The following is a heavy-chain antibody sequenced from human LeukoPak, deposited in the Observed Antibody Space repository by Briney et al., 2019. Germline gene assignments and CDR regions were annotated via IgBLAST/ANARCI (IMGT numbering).Heavy chain of an antibody. Sequence: PGGSLRLSCAASGFTFSDYAMHWVRQAPGKGLEWVAFIRYDGTNKYYADSVEGRFTISRDNSKNTLYLQMNSLRAEDTAVYYCEKGDPQNKTCSTPGGQGPLVPFP. D-gene: IGHD3-16*01. CDR2: IRYDGTNK. V-gene: IGHV3-30*02. CDR3: EKGDPQNKTCSTP. CDR1: GFTFSDYA. J-gene: IGHJ4*02.